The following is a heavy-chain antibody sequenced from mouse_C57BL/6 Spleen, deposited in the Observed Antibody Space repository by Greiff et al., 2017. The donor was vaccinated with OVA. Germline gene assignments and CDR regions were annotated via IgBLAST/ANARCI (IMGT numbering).Heavy chain of an antibody. CDR1: GFSLTSYA. D-gene: IGHD1-1*01. CDR3: ARNWAYGSSYWYFDV. J-gene: IGHJ1*03. CDR2: IWTGGGT. Sequence: VKLMESGPGLVAPSQSLSITCTVSGFSLTSYAISWVRQPPGKGLEWLGVIWTGGGTNYNSALKSRLSISKDNSKSQVFLKMNSLQTDDTARYYCARNWAYGSSYWYFDVWGTGTTVTVSS. V-gene: IGHV2-9-1*01.